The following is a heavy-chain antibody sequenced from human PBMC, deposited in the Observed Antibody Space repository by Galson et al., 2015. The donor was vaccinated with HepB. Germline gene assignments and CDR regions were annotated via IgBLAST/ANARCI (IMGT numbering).Heavy chain of an antibody. CDR1: AYRFNSYY. V-gene: IGHV1-18*01. J-gene: IGHJ4*02. Sequence: SVKVSCKASAYRFNSYYFSWVQQAPGQGLEWMGWITAYNGNTKYVQKFQGRVTMTTDTSTNTAYMELRSLRSDDTAVYYCVRDHRGPRGHFDYWGQGTLVTVSS. CDR2: ITAYNGNT. CDR3: VRDHRGPRGHFDY.